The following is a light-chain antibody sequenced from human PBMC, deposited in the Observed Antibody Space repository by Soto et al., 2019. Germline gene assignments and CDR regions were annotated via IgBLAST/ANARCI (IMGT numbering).Light chain of an antibody. CDR1: NIGSKS. CDR3: QVWDSSSDHREV. CDR2: DDG. V-gene: IGLV3-21*02. J-gene: IGLJ1*01. Sequence: SYELTQPPSVPVAPGQTARITCGGNNIGSKSVHWYQQKPGQAPVLVIYDDGDRPSGIPERFSGSNSGNTATLTISRVEAGDEADYFRQVWDSSSDHREVFGNGTKVTVL.